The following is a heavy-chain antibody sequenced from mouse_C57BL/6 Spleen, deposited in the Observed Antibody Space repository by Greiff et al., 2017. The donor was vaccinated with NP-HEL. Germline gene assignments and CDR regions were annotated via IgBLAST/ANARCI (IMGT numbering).Heavy chain of an antibody. CDR1: GYSITRGYD. J-gene: IGHJ1*03. Sequence: ESGPGMVKPSQSLSLTCTVTGYSITRGYDWHWIRHFPGNQLEWMGYISYSGSTNYNPSLKSRISITHATSKNHIFLKLKSVTTEDTATYYCAKGRYFDVWGTGTTVTVAS. CDR3: AKGRYFDV. CDR2: ISYSGST. V-gene: IGHV3-1*01.